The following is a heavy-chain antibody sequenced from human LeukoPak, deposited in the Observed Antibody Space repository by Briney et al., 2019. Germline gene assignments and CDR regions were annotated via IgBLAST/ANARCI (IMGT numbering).Heavy chain of an antibody. CDR1: GFTFSGYS. D-gene: IGHD2-15*01. CDR2: ISSSSSTI. V-gene: IGHV3-48*01. Sequence: PGGSLRLSCAASGFTFSGYSMNWVRQAPGKGLEWVSYISSSSSTIYYADSVKGRFTISRDNAKNSLYLQMNSLRAEDTAVYYCARGTPGYCSGGSCYPSWGQGTLVTVSS. J-gene: IGHJ4*02. CDR3: ARGTPGYCSGGSCYPS.